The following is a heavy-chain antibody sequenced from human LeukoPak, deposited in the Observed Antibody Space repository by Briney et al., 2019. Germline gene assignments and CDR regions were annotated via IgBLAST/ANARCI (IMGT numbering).Heavy chain of an antibody. D-gene: IGHD3-10*01. CDR1: GGTFSSYA. CDR2: IIPIFGTA. J-gene: IGHJ6*04. V-gene: IGHV1-69*06. Sequence: SVKVSCKASGGTFSSYAISWVRQAPGQGLEWMGGIIPIFGTANYAQKFQGRVTITADKSTSTAYMELSSLRSEDTAVYYCAASGPLRPYYYYYGMDVWGKGTTVTASS. CDR3: AASGPLRPYYYYYGMDV.